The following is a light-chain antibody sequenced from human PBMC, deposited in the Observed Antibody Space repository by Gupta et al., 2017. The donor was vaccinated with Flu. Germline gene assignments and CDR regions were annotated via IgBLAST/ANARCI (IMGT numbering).Light chain of an antibody. CDR3: CSYASSYPWV. Sequence: SVTISCTGTSSDVGGYNYVSWYQQHPGKAPILIIYDVSKRPSGVPDRFSGSKSGNTASLTISGLQAEDEADYYCCSYASSYPWVFGEGTKLTVL. CDR2: DVS. CDR1: SSDVGGYNY. J-gene: IGLJ3*02. V-gene: IGLV2-11*01.